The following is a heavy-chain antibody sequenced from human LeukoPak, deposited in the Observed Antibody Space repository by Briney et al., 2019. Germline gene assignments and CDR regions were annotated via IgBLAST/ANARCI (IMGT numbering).Heavy chain of an antibody. J-gene: IGHJ4*02. CDR2: IYSGDST. Sequence: GGSLRLSCVASGFSSTYMSWVRQAPGKGLEWVSVIYSGDSTYYADSVKGRFTTSRDISKNTVYLQMNSLRPEDTAVYHCARDLWDATGYWGQGTLVTVAS. V-gene: IGHV3-66*02. D-gene: IGHD3-3*01. CDR3: ARDLWDATGY. CDR1: GFSSTY.